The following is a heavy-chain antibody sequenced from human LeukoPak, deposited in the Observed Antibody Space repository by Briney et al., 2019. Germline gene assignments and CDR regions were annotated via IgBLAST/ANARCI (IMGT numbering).Heavy chain of an antibody. D-gene: IGHD5-18*01. V-gene: IGHV1-2*02. CDR3: ARDSDTAMVLFDY. J-gene: IGHJ4*02. CDR1: GYTFTGYY. CDR2: INPNSGGT. Sequence: GASVKVSCKASGYTFTGYYMHWVRQAPGQGLEWMGWINPNSGGTNYAQKFQGRVTMTRDTSISTAYMELSRLRSDGTAVYYCARDSDTAMVLFDYWGQGTLVTVSS.